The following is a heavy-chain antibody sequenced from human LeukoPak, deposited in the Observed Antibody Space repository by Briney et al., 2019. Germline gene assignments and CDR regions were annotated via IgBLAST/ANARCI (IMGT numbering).Heavy chain of an antibody. J-gene: IGHJ4*02. CDR3: ARDMEVDTAMVTPFDY. CDR1: GFTFSSYS. CDR2: ISSSSSYI. V-gene: IGHV3-21*01. Sequence: GGSLRLSCAASGFTFSSYSMNWVRQAPGKGLEWVSSISSSSSYIYYADSVKGRFTISRDNAKNSLYLQMNSLRAEDTAVYYCARDMEVDTAMVTPFDYWGQGTLVTVSS. D-gene: IGHD5-18*01.